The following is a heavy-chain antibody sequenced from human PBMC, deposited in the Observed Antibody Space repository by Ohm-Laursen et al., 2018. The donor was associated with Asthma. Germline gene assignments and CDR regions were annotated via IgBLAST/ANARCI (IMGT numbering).Heavy chain of an antibody. CDR3: ARGAFYYESTGYYFFDH. CDR1: GGSISSYY. V-gene: IGHV4-59*12. D-gene: IGHD3-22*01. CDR2: IYNSGST. J-gene: IGHJ4*02. Sequence: SETLSLTCTVSGGSISSYYWSWIRQPPGKGLEWIGYIYNSGSTKYNPSLKSRVTISVDTSKNQFSLNLTSVTAADTAVYYCARGAFYYESTGYYFFDHWGQGALVTVSS.